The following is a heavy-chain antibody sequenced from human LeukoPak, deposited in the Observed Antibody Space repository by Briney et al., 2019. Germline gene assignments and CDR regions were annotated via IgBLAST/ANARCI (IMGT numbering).Heavy chain of an antibody. CDR3: ARGSGYKFDF. CDR1: GYFISSGYY. CDR2: RYHSGSP. Sequence: SETLSLTCTVSGYFISSGYYWGWIRQPPGTGLEWIGSRYHSGSPYYNPSLQSRVTISLDTSKNQFSLKLSSVTAADTAVYYCARGSGYKFDFWGQGIPVIVSS. D-gene: IGHD5-12*01. J-gene: IGHJ4*02. V-gene: IGHV4-38-2*02.